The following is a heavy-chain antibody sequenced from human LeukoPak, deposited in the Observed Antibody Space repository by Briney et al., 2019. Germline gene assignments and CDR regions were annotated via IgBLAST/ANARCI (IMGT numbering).Heavy chain of an antibody. V-gene: IGHV4-38-2*02. CDR1: GYSISSGYY. J-gene: IGHJ4*02. Sequence: SETLSLTCTVSGYSISSGYYWGWIRQPPGKGLEWIGSIYHSGSTNYNPSLKSRVTISVDTSKNQFSLKLSSVTAADTAVYYCARTPSSGWYNGYWGQGTLVTVSS. CDR2: IYHSGST. D-gene: IGHD6-19*01. CDR3: ARTPSSGWYNGY.